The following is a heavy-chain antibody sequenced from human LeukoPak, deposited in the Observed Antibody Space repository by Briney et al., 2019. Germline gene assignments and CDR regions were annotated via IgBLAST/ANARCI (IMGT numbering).Heavy chain of an antibody. J-gene: IGHJ4*02. CDR3: ARRFINRAFDY. V-gene: IGHV1-46*01. Sequence: ASVKVSCKASGYTFTSYYMHWVRQAPGQGLEWMGIINPSGGSTSYAQKFQGRVTITRDTSTSTVYMELSSLRSEDTAVYYCARRFINRAFDYWGQGTLVTVSS. CDR1: GYTFTSYY. CDR2: INPSGGST. D-gene: IGHD3-10*01.